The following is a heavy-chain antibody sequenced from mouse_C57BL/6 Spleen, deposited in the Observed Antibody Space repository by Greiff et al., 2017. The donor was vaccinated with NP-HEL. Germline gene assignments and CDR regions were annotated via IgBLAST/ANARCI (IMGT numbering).Heavy chain of an antibody. CDR1: GYAFSSYW. V-gene: IGHV1-80*01. Sequence: QVQLQQSGAELVKPGASVKISCKASGYAFSSYWMNWVKQRPGKGLEWIGQIYPGDGDTNYNGKFKGKATLTADKSSRTAYMQLSSLTSEDSAVYVCARGGQLRFPLAYWGQGTLVTVSA. D-gene: IGHD3-2*02. CDR2: IYPGDGDT. J-gene: IGHJ3*01. CDR3: ARGGQLRFPLAY.